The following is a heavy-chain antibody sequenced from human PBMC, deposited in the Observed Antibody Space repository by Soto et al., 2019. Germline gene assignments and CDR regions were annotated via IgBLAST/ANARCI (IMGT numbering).Heavy chain of an antibody. CDR2: IDPSDSYT. J-gene: IGHJ5*02. D-gene: IGHD3-3*01. Sequence: GESLKISCKGSGYSFTSYWISWVRQMPGKGLEWMGRIDPSDSYTNYSPSFQGHVTISADKSISTAYLQWSSLKASDTAMYYCAGSLGVTENWFDPWGQGTLVTVSS. CDR1: GYSFTSYW. CDR3: AGSLGVTENWFDP. V-gene: IGHV5-10-1*01.